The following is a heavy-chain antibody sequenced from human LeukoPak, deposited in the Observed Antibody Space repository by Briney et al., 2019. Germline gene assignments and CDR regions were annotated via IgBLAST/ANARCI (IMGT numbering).Heavy chain of an antibody. CDR1: GFTFSSYE. J-gene: IGHJ4*02. CDR2: ISRSGSVI. D-gene: IGHD1-26*01. V-gene: IGHV3-48*03. CDR3: AWSSYFDY. Sequence: RPGGSLRLSCAASGFTFSSYEMNWVRQAPGKGLEWVSYISRSGSVIYYADSVKGRFTISRDNAKNSLYLQMNSLRAEDTAAYYCAWSSYFDYWGQGTLVAVSS.